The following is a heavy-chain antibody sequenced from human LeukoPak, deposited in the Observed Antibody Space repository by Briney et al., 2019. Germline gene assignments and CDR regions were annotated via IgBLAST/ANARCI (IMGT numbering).Heavy chain of an antibody. D-gene: IGHD3-9*01. J-gene: IGHJ4*02. CDR2: ISSSGSTI. CDR3: ASETRELRYFDWLVFDY. Sequence: GGSLRLSCAASGFTFSSYEMNWVRQAPGKGLEWVSYISSSGSTIYYADSVKGRFTISRDNAKNSLYLQMNSLRAEDTAVYYCASETRELRYFDWLVFDYWGQGTLVTVSS. CDR1: GFTFSSYE. V-gene: IGHV3-48*03.